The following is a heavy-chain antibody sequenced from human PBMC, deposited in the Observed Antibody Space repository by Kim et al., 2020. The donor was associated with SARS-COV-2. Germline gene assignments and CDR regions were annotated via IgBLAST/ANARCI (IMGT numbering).Heavy chain of an antibody. J-gene: IGHJ6*02. CDR1: GFTFSSYA. CDR2: ISYDGSNT. Sequence: GGSLRLSCAASGFTFSSYAMHWVRQAPGKGLEWVAVISYDGSNTYYADSVKGRFIISRDNPKNTLYLQINKLRAEDTAVYYCARDYGDCYGHCGMDVWGQGTTVTVSS. D-gene: IGHD2-21*02. CDR3: ARDYGDCYGHCGMDV. V-gene: IGHV3-30-3*01.